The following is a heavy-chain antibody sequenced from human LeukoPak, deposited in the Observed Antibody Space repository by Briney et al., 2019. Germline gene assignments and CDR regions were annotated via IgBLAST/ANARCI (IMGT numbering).Heavy chain of an antibody. V-gene: IGHV1-18*01. CDR1: GYTFTSYG. Sequence: ASVKVSCKASGYTFTSYGISWVRQAPGQGLEWMGWISAYNGNTNYAQKLQGRVTMTTDTSTSTAYMELRSLRSDDTAVYYCAREYYDFWSGYWPVRWFDPWGQGTLVTVSS. J-gene: IGHJ5*02. D-gene: IGHD3-3*01. CDR3: AREYYDFWSGYWPVRWFDP. CDR2: ISAYNGNT.